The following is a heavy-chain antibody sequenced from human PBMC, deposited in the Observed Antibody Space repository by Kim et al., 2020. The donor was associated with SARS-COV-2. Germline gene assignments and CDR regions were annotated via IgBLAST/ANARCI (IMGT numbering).Heavy chain of an antibody. Sequence: STNSNPSLKSRGTISGDTSKNQCSLRLSSVTAADTAVYYCASGITGTTNDYWGQGTLVTVSS. J-gene: IGHJ4*02. CDR2: ST. CDR3: ASGITGTTNDY. D-gene: IGHD1-7*01. V-gene: IGHV4-59*09.